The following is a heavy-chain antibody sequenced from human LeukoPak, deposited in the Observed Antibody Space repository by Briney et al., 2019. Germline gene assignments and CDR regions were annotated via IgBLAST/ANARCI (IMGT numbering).Heavy chain of an antibody. CDR3: ARDEQNLGSSGWYIPTY. J-gene: IGHJ4*02. V-gene: IGHV4-31*03. CDR1: GGSINSGGYY. CDR2: IYYSGST. Sequence: ASETLSLTCTVSGGSINSGGYYWNWIRQHPGKDLEWIGYIYYSGSTYYNPSLKSRVSISVDTSKNQFSLKLSSVTAADTAVYYCARDEQNLGSSGWYIPTYWGQGTLVTVSP. D-gene: IGHD6-19*01.